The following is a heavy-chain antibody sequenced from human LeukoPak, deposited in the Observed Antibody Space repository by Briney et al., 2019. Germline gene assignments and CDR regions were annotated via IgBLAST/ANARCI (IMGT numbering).Heavy chain of an antibody. D-gene: IGHD3-3*01. CDR1: GGSISSGGYY. V-gene: IGHV4-39*07. Sequence: SETLSLTCTVSGGSISSGGYYWSWIRQPPGKGLEWIGEINHSGSTNYNPSLKSRVTISVDTSKNQFSLKLSSVTAADTAVYYCARRGYDFWSGYYSYAFDYWGQGTLVTVSS. CDR3: ARRGYDFWSGYYSYAFDY. CDR2: INHSGST. J-gene: IGHJ4*02.